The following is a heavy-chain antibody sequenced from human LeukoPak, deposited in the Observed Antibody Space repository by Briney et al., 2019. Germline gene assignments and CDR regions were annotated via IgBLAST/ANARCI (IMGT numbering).Heavy chain of an antibody. D-gene: IGHD3-9*01. V-gene: IGHV1-24*01. CDR1: GYTLTELS. Sequence: ASVKVSCKVSGYTLTELSMHWVRQAPGKGLEWMGGFDPEDGETIYAQKFQGRVTMTEDTSTDTAYMELSSLRSEDTAVYYCATGLLTPLRYFDGLDYWGQGTLVTVSS. CDR2: FDPEDGET. CDR3: ATGLLTPLRYFDGLDY. J-gene: IGHJ4*02.